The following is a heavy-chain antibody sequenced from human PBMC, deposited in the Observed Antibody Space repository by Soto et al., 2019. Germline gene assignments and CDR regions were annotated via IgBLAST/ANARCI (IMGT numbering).Heavy chain of an antibody. V-gene: IGHV4-34*01. Sequence: PSETLSLTCAVYGGSFSGYYWSWIRQPPGKGLEWIGEINHSGSTNYNPSLKSRVTISVDTSKNQFSLKLSSVTAADTAVYYCAGRWVYYGSGTLYYYCGMDVWGQGTTVTVSS. D-gene: IGHD3-10*01. CDR2: INHSGST. J-gene: IGHJ6*02. CDR3: AGRWVYYGSGTLYYYCGMDV. CDR1: GGSFSGYY.